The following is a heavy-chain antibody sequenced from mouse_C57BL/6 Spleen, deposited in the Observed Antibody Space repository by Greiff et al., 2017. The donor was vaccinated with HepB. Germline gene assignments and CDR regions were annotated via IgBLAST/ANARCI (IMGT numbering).Heavy chain of an antibody. CDR3: AREGDYYGSRYFDY. J-gene: IGHJ2*01. CDR1: GYSITSGYY. V-gene: IGHV3-6*01. D-gene: IGHD1-1*01. CDR2: ISYDGSN. Sequence: EVKLMESGPGLVKPSQSLSLTCSVTGYSITSGYYWNWIRQFPGNKLEWMGYISYDGSNNYNPSLKNRISITRDTSKNQFFLKLNSVTTEDTATYYCAREGDYYGSRYFDYWGQGTTLTVSS.